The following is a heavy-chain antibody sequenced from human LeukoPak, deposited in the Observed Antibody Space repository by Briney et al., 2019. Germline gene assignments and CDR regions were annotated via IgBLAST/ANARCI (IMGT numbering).Heavy chain of an antibody. V-gene: IGHV3-21*01. CDR1: GFTFSSYS. J-gene: IGHJ4*02. Sequence: KPGGSLRLSCAASGFTFSSYSMNWVRQAPGKGLEWVSSISSSSSYIYYADSVKGRFTISRDNAKNSLYLQMNSLRAEDAAVYYCAREPTAVTPPRWGQGTLVTVSS. CDR2: ISSSSSYI. D-gene: IGHD4-11*01. CDR3: AREPTAVTPPR.